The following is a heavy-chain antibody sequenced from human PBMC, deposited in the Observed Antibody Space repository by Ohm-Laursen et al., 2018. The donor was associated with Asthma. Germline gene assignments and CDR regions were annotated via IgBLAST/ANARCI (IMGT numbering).Heavy chain of an antibody. V-gene: IGHV3-30*03. D-gene: IGHD6-19*01. CDR2: ISYDGSNK. J-gene: IGHJ4*02. CDR1: GFTFSSYG. CDR3: ARGPYSSGWYFQY. Sequence: SLRLSCTASGFTFSSYGMHWVRQAPGKGLEWVAVISYDGSNKYYADSVKGRFTISRDNSKNTLYLQMNSLRAEDTAVYYCARGPYSSGWYFQYWGQGTLVTVSS.